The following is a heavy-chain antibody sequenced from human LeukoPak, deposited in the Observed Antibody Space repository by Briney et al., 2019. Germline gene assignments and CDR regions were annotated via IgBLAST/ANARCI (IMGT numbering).Heavy chain of an antibody. J-gene: IGHJ3*02. Sequence: SVKVSCKASGGTFSSYAISWVRQAPGQGLEWMGGIIPIFGTANYAQKFQGRVTITADESTSTAYMELSSLRSEDTAVYYCQTVTTSDAFDIWGQGTMVAVSS. V-gene: IGHV1-69*01. CDR2: IIPIFGTA. D-gene: IGHD4-17*01. CDR1: GGTFSSYA. CDR3: QTVTTSDAFDI.